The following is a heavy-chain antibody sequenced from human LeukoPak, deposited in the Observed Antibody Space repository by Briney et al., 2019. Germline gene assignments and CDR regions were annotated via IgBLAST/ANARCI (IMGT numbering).Heavy chain of an antibody. D-gene: IGHD1-26*01. CDR3: AKAGGSGSYFDAFDT. CDR1: GFTFSTYG. J-gene: IGHJ3*02. CDR2: IRYDGSNK. V-gene: IGHV3-30*02. Sequence: PGGSLRLSCATSGFTFSTYGMHWVRQAPGKGLEWVAFIRYDGSNKYYADSVKGRFTISRDNSKNTLYLQMNSLRPEDTAVHYCAKAGGSGSYFDAFDTWGQGTMVTVSS.